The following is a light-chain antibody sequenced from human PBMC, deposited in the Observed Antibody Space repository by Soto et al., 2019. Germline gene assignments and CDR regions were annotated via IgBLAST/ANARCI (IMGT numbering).Light chain of an antibody. CDR3: QQSYSTPLT. CDR1: QSISSY. J-gene: IGKJ4*01. Sequence: DIQMTQSPSSLSASVLERVTITCLASQSISSYLNWYQQKPGKAPKLLIYAASSLQSGVPSRFSGSGSGTDFTLTISSLQPEDFATYYCQQSYSTPLTFGGGTKVDIK. CDR2: AAS. V-gene: IGKV1-39*01.